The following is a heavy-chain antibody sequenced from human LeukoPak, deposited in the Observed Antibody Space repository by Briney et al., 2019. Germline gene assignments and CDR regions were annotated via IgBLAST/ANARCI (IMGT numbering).Heavy chain of an antibody. CDR3: ASLRDYDFWSGPDY. Sequence: SETLSLTCTVSGGSISSSSYYWGWIRQPPGKGLEWIGSIYYSGSTYYNPSLKSRVTISVDTSKNQFSLKLSSVTAADTAVYYCASLRDYDFWSGPDYWGQGTLVTVFS. V-gene: IGHV4-39*01. CDR1: GGSISSSSYY. D-gene: IGHD3-3*01. CDR2: IYYSGST. J-gene: IGHJ4*02.